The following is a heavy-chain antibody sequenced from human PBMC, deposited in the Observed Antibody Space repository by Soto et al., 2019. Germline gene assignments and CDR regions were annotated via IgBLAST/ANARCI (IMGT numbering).Heavy chain of an antibody. CDR1: GFTFSTCA. CDR2: ISDSGVSS. J-gene: IGHJ4*02. D-gene: IGHD5-12*01. Sequence: GGSLRLSCAASGFTFSTCAMNWVRQAPGKGLEWVSGISDSGVSSYYADSVKGRFTISRDNSKNTLHLQMNSLRAEDTAVYYCAKHGNGYNTDYWGQGALVTVSS. V-gene: IGHV3-23*01. CDR3: AKHGNGYNTDY.